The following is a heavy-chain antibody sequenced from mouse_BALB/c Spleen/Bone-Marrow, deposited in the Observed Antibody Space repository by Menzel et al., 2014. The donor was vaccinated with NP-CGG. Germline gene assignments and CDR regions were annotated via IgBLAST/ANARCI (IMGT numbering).Heavy chain of an antibody. Sequence: VQLQQSGPELMKPGASVKISCKASGYLFTSYYMHWVKQSHGESLEWIGYFDPFNGGTSYNQKFKGKATLTADKSSSPAYMQLSSLTADDSAVYFCARRDYRYDVGPFDYCRQVTTLTVSS. J-gene: IGHJ2*01. V-gene: IGHV1S135*01. CDR1: GYLFTSYY. CDR2: FDPFNGGT. D-gene: IGHD2-14*01. CDR3: ARRDYRYDVGPFDY.